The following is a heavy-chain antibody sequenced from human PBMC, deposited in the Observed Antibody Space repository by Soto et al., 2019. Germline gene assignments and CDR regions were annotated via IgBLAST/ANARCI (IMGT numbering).Heavy chain of an antibody. Sequence: ASVKVSCKASGYTFTSYGISWVRQAPGQGLEWMGWISAYNGNTNYAQKLQGRVTMTTDTSTSTAYMELRNLRSDDTAVYYCARDPLEFVVVPAALGVGNWFDPWGQGTLVTVSS. CDR2: ISAYNGNT. J-gene: IGHJ5*02. CDR3: ARDPLEFVVVPAALGVGNWFDP. V-gene: IGHV1-18*01. CDR1: GYTFTSYG. D-gene: IGHD2-2*01.